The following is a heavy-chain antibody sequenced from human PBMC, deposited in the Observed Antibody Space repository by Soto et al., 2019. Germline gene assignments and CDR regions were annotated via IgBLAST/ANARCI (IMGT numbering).Heavy chain of an antibody. CDR1: GGTFSSYA. D-gene: IGHD6-19*01. V-gene: IGHV1-69*13. Sequence: ASVKVSCKASGGTFSSYAISWVRQAPGQGLEWMGGIIPIFGTANYAQKFQGRVTITADESTSTAYMGLSSLRSEDTAVYYCAKEEVAVAGYYYYGMDVWGQGTTVTVSS. CDR3: AKEEVAVAGYYYYGMDV. J-gene: IGHJ6*02. CDR2: IIPIFGTA.